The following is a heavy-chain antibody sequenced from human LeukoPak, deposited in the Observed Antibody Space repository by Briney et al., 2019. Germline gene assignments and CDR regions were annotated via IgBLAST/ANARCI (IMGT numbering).Heavy chain of an antibody. CDR3: VLDGRLGASLG. V-gene: IGHV3-23*01. D-gene: IGHD3-16*01. J-gene: IGHJ4*02. Sequence: PGGSLRLSCAASGFSFSSYAMSWVRQAPGKGLEWVSYIRAGGDDTYYADSVRGRLTTSRDNSKNTLYLEMNSLRAEDTAVYYCVLDGRLGASLGWGEGSLVTVSS. CDR2: IRAGGDDT. CDR1: GFSFSSYA.